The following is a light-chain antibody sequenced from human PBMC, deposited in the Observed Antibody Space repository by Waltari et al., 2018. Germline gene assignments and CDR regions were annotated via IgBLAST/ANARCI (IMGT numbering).Light chain of an antibody. Sequence: IVMTQPPATMAVSPGERVTLSCRASQSIRSYLVWYQQKPGQSPRLIIHDAFTRATGIPVRFSGSGSGTEFTLTISSLQSEDFAVYYCQHYLNFPLTFGQGTKVEIK. CDR1: QSIRSY. CDR2: DAF. V-gene: IGKV3-15*01. CDR3: QHYLNFPLT. J-gene: IGKJ2*01.